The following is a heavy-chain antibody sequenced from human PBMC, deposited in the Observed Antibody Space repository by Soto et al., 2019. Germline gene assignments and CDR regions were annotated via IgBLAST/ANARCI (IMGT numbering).Heavy chain of an antibody. V-gene: IGHV3-7*01. CDR2: IKQDGSQK. J-gene: IGHJ4*02. Sequence: GGSLRLSCAASGLTFSSYWMSWVRQAPGKGLEWVANIKQDGSQKYYVDSVKGRFTISRDNAKNSLYLQMNSLRVEDTAVYYCASAYYYDSSGYSPGGYWGQGTLVTVGS. D-gene: IGHD3-22*01. CDR3: ASAYYYDSSGYSPGGY. CDR1: GLTFSSYW.